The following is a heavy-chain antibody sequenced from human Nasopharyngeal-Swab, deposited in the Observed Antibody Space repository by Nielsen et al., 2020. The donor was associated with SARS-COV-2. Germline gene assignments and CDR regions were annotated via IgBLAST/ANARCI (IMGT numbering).Heavy chain of an antibody. CDR1: GGSFSGYY. CDR3: ARGRTYYDFWSGYRPRWFDP. D-gene: IGHD3-3*01. CDR2: INHSGST. Sequence: SETLSLTCAVYGGSFSGYYWSWIRQPPGKGLEWIGEINHSGSTNYNPSLKSRVTISVDTSKNQFPLKLSSVTAADTAVYYCARGRTYYDFWSGYRPRWFDPWGQGTLVTVSS. V-gene: IGHV4-34*01. J-gene: IGHJ5*02.